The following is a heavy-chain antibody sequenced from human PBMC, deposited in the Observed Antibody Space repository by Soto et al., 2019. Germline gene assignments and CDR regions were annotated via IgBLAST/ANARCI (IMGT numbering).Heavy chain of an antibody. D-gene: IGHD3-9*01. CDR1: GYSFTDYW. CDR3: ARQADYNILTGYFYYFDY. V-gene: IGHV5-51*01. J-gene: IGHJ4*02. CDR2: IYPGDSDA. Sequence: GESLKISCKSSGYSFTDYWIGWVRQMPGKGLEWMGIIYPGDSDARYSPSFQGQVTISVDTSINTAFLRWNSLTASDTAMYYCARQADYNILTGYFYYFDYWGQGSLVTVPS.